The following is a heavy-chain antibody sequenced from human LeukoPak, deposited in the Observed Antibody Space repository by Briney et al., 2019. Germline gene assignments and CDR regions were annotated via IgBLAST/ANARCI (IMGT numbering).Heavy chain of an antibody. CDR3: ARHVPFYDILTGYYPNYFDY. V-gene: IGHV4-59*08. CDR2: IYYSGST. Sequence: SETLSLTCTVSGGSISSYYWSWIRQPPGKGLEWIGYIYYSGSTNYNPSLKSRVTISVDTSKNQFSLKLSSVTTADTAGYYCARHVPFYDILTGYYPNYFDYWGQGTLVTVSS. CDR1: GGSISSYY. D-gene: IGHD3-9*01. J-gene: IGHJ4*02.